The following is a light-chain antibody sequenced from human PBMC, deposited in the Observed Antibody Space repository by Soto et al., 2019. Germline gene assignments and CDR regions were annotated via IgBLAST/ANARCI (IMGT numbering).Light chain of an antibody. Sequence: VFSQSPGTLSLSPGEKATLSRRASQSVSSNYLAWFQHKPGQAPRLLIYGVSNRATGIPDRFSGSGSATDFTLTISRLEPEDFAVYYCQHYGRSPTFGQGTRPEIK. J-gene: IGKJ5*01. CDR1: QSVSSNY. CDR3: QHYGRSPT. V-gene: IGKV3-20*01. CDR2: GVS.